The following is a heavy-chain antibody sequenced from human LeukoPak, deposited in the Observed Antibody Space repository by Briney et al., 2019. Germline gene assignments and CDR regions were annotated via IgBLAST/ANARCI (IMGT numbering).Heavy chain of an antibody. CDR3: AKDHGRSGWDY. CDR1: GFTFSSYA. CDR2: IGGSGVSA. J-gene: IGHJ4*02. Sequence: GGSLRLSCAASGFTFSSYAMSWVRQAPGKGLEWVSVIGGSGVSAYYADSVKGRFTISRDNSRNTLYLQMDSLRAEDTAVYYCAKDHGRSGWDYWGQGTLVTVSS. D-gene: IGHD6-19*01. V-gene: IGHV3-23*01.